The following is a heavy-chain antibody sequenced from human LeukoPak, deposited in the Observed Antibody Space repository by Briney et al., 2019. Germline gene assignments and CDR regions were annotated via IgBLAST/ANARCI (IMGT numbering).Heavy chain of an antibody. D-gene: IGHD1-1*01. CDR3: ARDRNDRGKRDAFDI. J-gene: IGHJ3*02. V-gene: IGHV3-64*01. Sequence: GGSLRLSCAASGFTFSSYAMHWVCQAPGKGLEYVSAISSNGGSTYYANSVKGRFTISRDNSKNTLYLQMGSLRAEDMAVYYCARDRNDRGKRDAFDIWGQGTMVTVSS. CDR1: GFTFSSYA. CDR2: ISSNGGST.